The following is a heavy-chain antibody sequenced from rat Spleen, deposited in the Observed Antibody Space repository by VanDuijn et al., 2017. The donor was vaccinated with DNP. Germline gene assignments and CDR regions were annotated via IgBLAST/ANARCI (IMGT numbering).Heavy chain of an antibody. CDR3: ARWREDIGAFDS. CDR1: GFTFSDYY. D-gene: IGHD2-7*01. J-gene: IGHJ2*01. CDR2: ISYDGGSA. Sequence: EVQLVESGGGLVQPGRSLKLSCAASGFTFSDYYMAWVRQAPTEGLECVAYISYDGGSAYYGDSVKGRFTISRDNAKSNLYLQMNSPRSEDIATYYWARWREDIGAFDSWGQGVMVTVSS. V-gene: IGHV5-22*01.